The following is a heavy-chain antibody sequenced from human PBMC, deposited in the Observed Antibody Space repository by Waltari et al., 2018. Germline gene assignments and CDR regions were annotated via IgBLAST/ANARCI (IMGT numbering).Heavy chain of an antibody. CDR1: GGSVSSSIYF. CDR2: IYYTGNT. CDR3: ARRNSKDYYYGMDV. V-gene: IGHV4-39*01. J-gene: IGHJ6*02. Sequence: QLQLQGSGPGLVKPSETLSLACTVAGGSVSSSIYFWDWIRQPPGKGLEWIGSIYYTGNTYYNPSLKSRVTISIDTSENQFSLNLSSVTAADTAVYFCARRNSKDYYYGMDVWGQGTTVTVSS.